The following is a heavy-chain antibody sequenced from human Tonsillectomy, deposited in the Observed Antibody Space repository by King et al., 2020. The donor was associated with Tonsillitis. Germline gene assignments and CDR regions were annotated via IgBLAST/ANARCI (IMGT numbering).Heavy chain of an antibody. D-gene: IGHD6-13*01. CDR1: GYSFTSYW. Sequence: VQLVESGAEVKKPGESLKISCKGSGYSFTSYWIGWVRQMPGKGLEWMGIIYPGDSDTRYSPSFQGQVTISADKSISTAYLQWSSLKASDTAMYYCARQMTYGSSWTSPVDNWFDPWGQGTLVTVSS. V-gene: IGHV5-51*01. CDR2: IYPGDSDT. CDR3: ARQMTYGSSWTSPVDNWFDP. J-gene: IGHJ5*02.